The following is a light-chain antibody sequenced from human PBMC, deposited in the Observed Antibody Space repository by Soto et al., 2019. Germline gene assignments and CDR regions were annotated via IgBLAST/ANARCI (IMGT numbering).Light chain of an antibody. CDR1: NIGSKS. J-gene: IGLJ2*01. V-gene: IGLV3-21*02. Sequence: SYELAQPPSVSVAPGQTARITCRGNNIGSKSVHWYQQKAGQAPVLVVSDDTDRPSGIPERFSGSKSANTANLTISGVEGGDEADYYCHLWDIRSDQVIFGGGT. CDR2: DDT. CDR3: HLWDIRSDQVI.